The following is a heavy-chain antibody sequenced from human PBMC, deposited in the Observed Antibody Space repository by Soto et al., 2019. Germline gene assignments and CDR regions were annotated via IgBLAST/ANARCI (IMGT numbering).Heavy chain of an antibody. CDR3: GGGGAGEGDY. D-gene: IGHD3-10*01. CDR1: GCSISSGGYY. CDR2: IYYSGST. V-gene: IGHV4-31*02. Sequence: SETLSLTCTASGCSISSGGYYWSWIRQHPGKGLEWIGYIYYSGSTYYNPSLKSRVTISVDTSKNQFSLKLSSVTAADTAVYYWGGGGAGEGDYWGQGTLVTVSS. J-gene: IGHJ4*02.